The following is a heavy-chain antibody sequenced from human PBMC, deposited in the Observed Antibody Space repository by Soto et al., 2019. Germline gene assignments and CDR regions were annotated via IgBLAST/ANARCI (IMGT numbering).Heavy chain of an antibody. Sequence: QGQLVESGGGVVQPGRSLRLSCAASGFTFSSYGMHWVRQAPGKGLEWVAVISYDGSNKDYADSVKGRFTISRDNYKNTLYLQMNSLRAEDTAGYYCAKACGDDYPTTTGPNYYYYYGMDVWGQGTTVTVSS. D-gene: IGHD2-21*01. CDR1: GFTFSSYG. CDR2: ISYDGSNK. CDR3: AKACGDDYPTTTGPNYYYYYGMDV. V-gene: IGHV3-30*18. J-gene: IGHJ6*02.